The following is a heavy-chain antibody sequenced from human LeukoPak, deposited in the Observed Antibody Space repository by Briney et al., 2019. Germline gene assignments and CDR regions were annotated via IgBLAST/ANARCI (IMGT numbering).Heavy chain of an antibody. J-gene: IGHJ4*02. V-gene: IGHV4-59*01. CDR1: GGSISSYY. D-gene: IGHD2-21*01. CDR3: ARGPIMVGIDY. CDR2: IYYSGST. Sequence: SETLSLTCTVSGGSISSYYWSWIRQPPGKGLEWIGYIYYSGSTNYNPSLKSRVTMSVDTSKNQFSLKLSSVTAADTAVYYCARGPIMVGIDYWGQGTLVTVSS.